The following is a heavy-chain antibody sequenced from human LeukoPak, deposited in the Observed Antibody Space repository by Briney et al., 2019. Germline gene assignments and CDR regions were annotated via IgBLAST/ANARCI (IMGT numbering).Heavy chain of an antibody. CDR3: ARRRFLEWYHRY. CDR1: GGPFSGYY. J-gene: IGHJ4*02. V-gene: IGHV4-34*01. D-gene: IGHD3-3*01. CDR2: INHSGST. Sequence: SETLSLTCAVYGGPFSGYYWSWIRQPPGKGLEWIGEINHSGSTNYNPSLKSRVTISVDTSKNQFSLKLSAGTAADTVVYYCARRRFLEWYHRYWGQGTLVTVSS.